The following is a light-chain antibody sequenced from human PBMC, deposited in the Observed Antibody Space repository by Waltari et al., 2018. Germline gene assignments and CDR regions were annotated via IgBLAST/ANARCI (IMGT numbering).Light chain of an antibody. Sequence: EIVLTQSPATLSLSPGERATLSCRASQSVSNSLAWYQQKPGQAPRLLIYGASSRATGIPDRFSGSGSGTDFTLTITSLEAEDFAVYYCQQYSNWPLAFGGGIKVEIK. J-gene: IGKJ4*01. CDR1: QSVSNS. V-gene: IGKV3-15*01. CDR3: QQYSNWPLA. CDR2: GAS.